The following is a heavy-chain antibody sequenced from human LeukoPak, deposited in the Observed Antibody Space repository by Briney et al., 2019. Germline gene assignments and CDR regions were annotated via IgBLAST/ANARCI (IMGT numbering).Heavy chain of an antibody. V-gene: IGHV3-21*01. CDR1: GFTFSSYS. J-gene: IGHJ6*03. Sequence: GSLRLSCAASGFTFSSYSMNWVRQAPGKGLEWVSSISSSSSYIYYADSVKGRFTISRDNAKNSLYLQMNSLRAEDTAVYYCATSIAARYYYYYYMDVWGKGTTVTVSS. D-gene: IGHD6-6*01. CDR3: ATSIAARYYYYYYMDV. CDR2: ISSSSSYI.